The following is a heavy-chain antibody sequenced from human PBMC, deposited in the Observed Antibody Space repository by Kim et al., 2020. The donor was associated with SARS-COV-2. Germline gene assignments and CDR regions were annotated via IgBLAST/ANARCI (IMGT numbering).Heavy chain of an antibody. CDR3: ARRGQVVVAANSGPTRPFDY. V-gene: IGHV4-34*01. CDR1: GGSFSGYY. Sequence: SETLSLTCAVYGGSFSGYYWSWICLPPGKGLEWIGEINHSGITTYNPSLTSRVTISVDTSTNQFSLTLSSVTAADTAVYYCARRGQVVVAANSGPTRPFDYWGQGALVTVSS. CDR2: INHSGIT. D-gene: IGHD2-15*01. J-gene: IGHJ4*02.